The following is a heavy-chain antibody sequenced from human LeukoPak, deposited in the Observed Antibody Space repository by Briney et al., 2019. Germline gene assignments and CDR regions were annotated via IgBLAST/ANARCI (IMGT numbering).Heavy chain of an antibody. CDR2: IYPGGCDT. CDR1: GYIFTRYW. J-gene: IGHJ3*02. Sequence: GESLKISCKASGYIFTRYWIAWVRQMPGKGLEWMGIIYPGGCDTRYSPSFEGQVTMSADKSITTAYLQWSSLQASDTDMYYCARGFVDTGTDAFDIWGQGTMVTVSS. V-gene: IGHV5-51*01. CDR3: ARGFVDTGTDAFDI. D-gene: IGHD5-18*01.